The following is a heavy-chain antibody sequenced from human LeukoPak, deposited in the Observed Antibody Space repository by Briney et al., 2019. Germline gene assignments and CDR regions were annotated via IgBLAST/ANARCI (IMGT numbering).Heavy chain of an antibody. CDR1: GGSISSSSYY. Sequence: PSETLSLTCTVSGGSISSSSYYWSWIRQPPGKGLEWIGYIYYSGSTNYNPSLKSRVTISVDTSKNQFSLKLSSVTAADTAVYYCARSGRLVRFLEWYDAFDIWGQGTMVTVSS. D-gene: IGHD3-3*01. CDR3: ARSGRLVRFLEWYDAFDI. CDR2: IYYSGST. J-gene: IGHJ3*02. V-gene: IGHV4-61*01.